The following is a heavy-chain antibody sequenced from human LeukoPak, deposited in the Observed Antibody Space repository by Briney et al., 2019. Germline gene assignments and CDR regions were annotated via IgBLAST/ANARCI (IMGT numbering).Heavy chain of an antibody. J-gene: IGHJ4*02. CDR2: LYSGGST. V-gene: IGHV3-53*01. D-gene: IGHD1-26*01. Sequence: GGSLRLSCAASGFTVSNSYMSWVRQAQGKGLEWVSFLYSGGSTYYADSVKGRFTISRDNSKNTLYLQMNSLRAEDTAVYYCARTYSGSYSRYFDYWGQGTLVTVSS. CDR3: ARTYSGSYSRYFDY. CDR1: GFTVSNSY.